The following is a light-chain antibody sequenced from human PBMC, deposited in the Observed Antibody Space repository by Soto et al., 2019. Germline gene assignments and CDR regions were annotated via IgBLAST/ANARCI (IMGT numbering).Light chain of an antibody. CDR1: QSVTSN. CDR3: QQYDYRWP. V-gene: IGKV3-15*01. CDR2: RAS. J-gene: IGKJ1*01. Sequence: VVLTQSPGAVSVSAGGRATLSCRASQSVTSNVAWYQQKPGQAPRLLIYRASARATGVPARFRASGSGTAFPLTIRSLQSDAFGIYYCQQYDYRWPLGQGIKVDI.